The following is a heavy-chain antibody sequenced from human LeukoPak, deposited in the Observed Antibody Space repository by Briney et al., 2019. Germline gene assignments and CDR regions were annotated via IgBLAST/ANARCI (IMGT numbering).Heavy chain of an antibody. CDR2: IYYSGST. CDR3: ACITIFGVVAFQH. CDR1: GGSISSSSYY. J-gene: IGHJ1*01. V-gene: IGHV4-39*07. D-gene: IGHD3-3*01. Sequence: SETLSLTCTVSGGSISSSSYYWGWIRQPPGKGLEWIGSIYYSGSTNYNPSLKSRVTISVDTSKNQFSLKLSSVTAADTAVYYCACITIFGVVAFQHWGQGTLVTVSS.